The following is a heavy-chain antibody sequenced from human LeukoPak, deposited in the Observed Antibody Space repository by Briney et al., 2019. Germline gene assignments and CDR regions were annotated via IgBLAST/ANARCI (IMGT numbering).Heavy chain of an antibody. V-gene: IGHV3-23*01. CDR3: AKGYYYYYYGMDV. D-gene: IGHD1-1*01. Sequence: GGSLRLTCAASGFTFSSYAMSWVRQAPGKGLEWVSAISGSGGSTYYADSVKGRFTISRDNSKNTLYLQMNSLRAEDTAVYYCAKGYYYYYYGMDVWGQGTTVTVSS. CDR1: GFTFSSYA. J-gene: IGHJ6*02. CDR2: ISGSGGST.